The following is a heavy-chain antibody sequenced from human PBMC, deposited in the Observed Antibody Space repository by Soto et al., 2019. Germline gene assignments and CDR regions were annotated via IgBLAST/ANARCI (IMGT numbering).Heavy chain of an antibody. CDR1: GFTFDDYA. CDR2: ISWNSGSI. J-gene: IGHJ4*02. V-gene: IGHV3-9*01. Sequence: EVQLVESGGGLVQPGRSLRLSCAASGFTFDDYAMHWVRQAPGKGLEWVSGISWNSGSIGYADSVKGRFTISRDNAKNSLYLQMNSLRAEDTALYYGARGDYDFWSGYYTDWGQGTLVTVSS. CDR3: ARGDYDFWSGYYTD. D-gene: IGHD3-3*01.